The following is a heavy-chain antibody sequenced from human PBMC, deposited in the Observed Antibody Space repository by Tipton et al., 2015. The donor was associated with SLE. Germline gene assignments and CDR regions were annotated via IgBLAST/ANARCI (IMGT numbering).Heavy chain of an antibody. J-gene: IGHJ4*02. CDR2: ISSGGSSI. Sequence: GSLRLSCVASGFTFSSHTMTWVRQAPGKGLEWVGAISSGGSSIHYADSVKGRLTFSRDNSKNTVYLQMNSLRAEDTAVYYCAKTDWCDYWGQGTLVTVSS. CDR3: AKTDWCDY. D-gene: IGHD3-9*01. V-gene: IGHV3-23*03. CDR1: GFTFSSHT.